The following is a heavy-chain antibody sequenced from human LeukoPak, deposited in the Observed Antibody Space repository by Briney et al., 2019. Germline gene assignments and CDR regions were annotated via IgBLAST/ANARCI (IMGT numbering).Heavy chain of an antibody. Sequence: ASVKVSCKASGYTFTSYDINWVRQATGQGLEWMGWMNPNSGNTGYAQKLQGRVTMTRNTSISTAYMELSSLRSEDTAVYYCARVAAAGFLSDYWGQGTLVTLSS. CDR1: GYTFTSYD. D-gene: IGHD6-13*01. CDR2: MNPNSGNT. V-gene: IGHV1-8*01. CDR3: ARVAAAGFLSDY. J-gene: IGHJ4*02.